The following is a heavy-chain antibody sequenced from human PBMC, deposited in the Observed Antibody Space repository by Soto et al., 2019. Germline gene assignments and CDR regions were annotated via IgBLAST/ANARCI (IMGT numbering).Heavy chain of an antibody. V-gene: IGHV1-69*01. J-gene: IGHJ4*02. CDR3: ARDLEFRDGNIPPLDY. D-gene: IGHD2-21*01. CDR1: GGTFSSHV. CDR2: IMPIIGTA. Sequence: QVQLVQSGAEVKKPGSSVKVSCKASGGTFSSHVFNWVRQAPGQGLEWMGGIMPIIGTANYAQKFQGRVTITADESKSTAYMELSSLRSEDTAVYYCARDLEFRDGNIPPLDYWGQGTLVTVSS.